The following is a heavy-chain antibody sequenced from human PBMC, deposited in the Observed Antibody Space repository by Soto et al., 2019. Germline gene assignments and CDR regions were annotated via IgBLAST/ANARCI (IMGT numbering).Heavy chain of an antibody. Sequence: QVQLVESGGGVVQPGRSLRLSCAASGFTFSSYGVHWVRQAPGKGLDRVALISYDGTNKDYADSVKGRFTISRDNFKNTLYLQMNSLRAADSAVYYCAKERFTHLSLEDYGLDVWGHGSPVTVSS. J-gene: IGHJ6*02. CDR3: AKERFTHLSLEDYGLDV. CDR2: ISYDGTNK. V-gene: IGHV3-30*18. D-gene: IGHD3-16*02. CDR1: GFTFSSYG.